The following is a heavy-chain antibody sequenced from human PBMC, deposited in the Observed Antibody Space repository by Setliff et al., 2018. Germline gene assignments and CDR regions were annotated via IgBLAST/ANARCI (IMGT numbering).Heavy chain of an antibody. CDR1: GGSISSYY. D-gene: IGHD6-13*01. J-gene: IGHJ3*02. CDR2: ISDSGSA. Sequence: PSETLSLTCTVSGGSISSYYWSWIRQPPGKGLEWIAYISDSGSANYSPSLKSRVSMSVDTSENQFSLKLSSVTAADTAVYYCAHGRQGIAATFDIWGQGTMVTVS. CDR3: AHGRQGIAATFDI. V-gene: IGHV4-59*01.